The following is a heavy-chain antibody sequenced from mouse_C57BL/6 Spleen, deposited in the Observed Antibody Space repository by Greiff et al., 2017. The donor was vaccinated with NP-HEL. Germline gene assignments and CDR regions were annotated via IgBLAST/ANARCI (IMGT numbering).Heavy chain of an antibody. CDR2: ISSGSSTI. CDR1: GFTFSDYG. V-gene: IGHV5-17*01. D-gene: IGHD2-3*01. J-gene: IGHJ3*01. Sequence: EVKLVESGGGLVKPGGSLKLSCAASGFTFSDYGMHWVRQAPEKGLEWVAYISSGSSTIYYADTVKGRFTISRDNAKNTLFLQMTSLRSGDTAMYYCARKGDGYYSFAYWGQGTLVTVSA. CDR3: ARKGDGYYSFAY.